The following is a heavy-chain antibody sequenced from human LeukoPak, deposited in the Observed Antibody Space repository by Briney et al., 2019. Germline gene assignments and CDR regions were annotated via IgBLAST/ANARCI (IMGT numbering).Heavy chain of an antibody. D-gene: IGHD3-22*01. CDR2: ISYDGSNK. Sequence: GRSLRLSCAASGFTFSSYAMHWVRQAPGKGLEWVAVISYDGSNKYYADSVKGRFTISRDNSKNTLYLQMNSLRAEDTAVYYCARDPDYYDSSTLDYWGQGTLVTVSS. CDR3: ARDPDYYDSSTLDY. V-gene: IGHV3-30-3*01. J-gene: IGHJ4*02. CDR1: GFTFSSYA.